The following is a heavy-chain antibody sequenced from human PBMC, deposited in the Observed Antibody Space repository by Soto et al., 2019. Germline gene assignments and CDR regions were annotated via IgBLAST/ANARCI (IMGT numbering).Heavy chain of an antibody. Sequence: QLQLQESGTGLVKPSETLSLTCTVSYDYIGRSNYLWGWIRQPPGQGREWVGNIFYSGNTHYNPSLKSRVTISLDTSNHHFSLRVSSVTAADTAVYYCARHLYSGDSSGSFGDWGPGALVIVSS. CDR1: YDYIGRSNYL. CDR3: ARHLYSGDSSGSFGD. J-gene: IGHJ4*02. V-gene: IGHV4-39*01. D-gene: IGHD6-19*01. CDR2: IFYSGNT.